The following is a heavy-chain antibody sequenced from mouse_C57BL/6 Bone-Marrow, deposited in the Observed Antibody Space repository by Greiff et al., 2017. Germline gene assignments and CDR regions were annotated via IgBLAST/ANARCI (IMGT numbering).Heavy chain of an antibody. CDR1: GYSFTGYY. Sequence: EVQLKESGPELVKPGASVKISCKASGYSFTGYYMNWVKQSPEKSLEWIGEINPSTGGTTYNQKFKAKATLTVDKSSSTAYMQLKSLTSEDSAVYYCARSDHRGFAYWGQGTLVTVSA. CDR2: INPSTGGT. J-gene: IGHJ3*01. V-gene: IGHV1-42*01. CDR3: ARSDHRGFAY.